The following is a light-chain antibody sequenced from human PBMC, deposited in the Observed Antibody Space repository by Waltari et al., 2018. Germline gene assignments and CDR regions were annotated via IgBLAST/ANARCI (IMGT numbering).Light chain of an antibody. CDR3: QHYVNLPVT. V-gene: IGKV3-20*01. CDR2: AAS. Sequence: IVLTQSPGTLSLSPGVRATLPCRASQSVSRALAWDQQKPGQDPRLLIYAASTRATGVPDRFSGSGSGTDFSLTISRLDPEDFAVYYCQHYVNLPVTFGQGTKVEI. CDR1: QSVSRA. J-gene: IGKJ1*01.